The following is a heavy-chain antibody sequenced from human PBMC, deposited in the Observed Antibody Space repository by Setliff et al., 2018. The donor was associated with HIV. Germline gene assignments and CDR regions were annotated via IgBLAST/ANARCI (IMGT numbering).Heavy chain of an antibody. V-gene: IGHV3-23*01. D-gene: IGHD3-3*01. Sequence: GGSLRLSCEASGFTLRSYAMYWVRQAPGKGLEWVAGISGAGATTYYADSVKGRFTISRDNSKDTLYLQMNSLRAEDTAVYFCAKDGSDNFWSGYYVVARRGMDVWGQGTTVTVSS. CDR2: ISGAGATT. J-gene: IGHJ6*02. CDR3: AKDGSDNFWSGYYVVARRGMDV. CDR1: GFTLRSYA.